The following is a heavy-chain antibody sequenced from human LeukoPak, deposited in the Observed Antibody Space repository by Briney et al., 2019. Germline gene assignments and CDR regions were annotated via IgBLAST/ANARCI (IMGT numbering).Heavy chain of an antibody. Sequence: PGGSLRLSCAVSGFTFSSYGMNWVRQAPGKALEWVAVIWFDGGNKDYADSVKGRFAISRDNSKNTLYLQMNSLRAEDTAIYYCAKDIQLSTWGLGTMVTVSS. CDR3: AKDIQLST. CDR2: IWFDGGNK. D-gene: IGHD5-24*01. V-gene: IGHV3-33*06. CDR1: GFTFSSYG. J-gene: IGHJ3*01.